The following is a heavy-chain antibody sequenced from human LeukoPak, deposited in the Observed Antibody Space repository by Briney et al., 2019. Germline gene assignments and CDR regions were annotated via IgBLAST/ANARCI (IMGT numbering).Heavy chain of an antibody. V-gene: IGHV3-48*01. J-gene: IGHJ6*03. CDR3: AREETVTTPGYYYYMDV. D-gene: IGHD4-17*01. CDR2: ISTTTGTT. CDR1: VFTFSTYS. Sequence: GGSLRLSCAGSVFTFSTYSMNWVRQAPRRGLEWVSHISTTTGTTYYADAVKSRFTISRDNAKNSLYLQMNSLRAEDTAVYYCAREETVTTPGYYYYMDVWGKGTTVTVSS.